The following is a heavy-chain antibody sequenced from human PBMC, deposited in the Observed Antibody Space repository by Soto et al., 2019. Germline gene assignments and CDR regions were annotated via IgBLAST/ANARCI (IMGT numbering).Heavy chain of an antibody. CDR2: IYYSGST. V-gene: IGHV4-61*08. CDR3: AREIFADTAAGVGWFDP. CDR1: GGSISSGGYY. D-gene: IGHD6-13*01. Sequence: SETLSLTCTVSGGSISSGGYYWSWIRQHPGKGLEWIGYIYYSGSTNYNPSLKSRVTISVDTSKNQFSLKLSSVTAADTAVYYCAREIFADTAAGVGWFDPWGQGTLVTVSS. J-gene: IGHJ5*02.